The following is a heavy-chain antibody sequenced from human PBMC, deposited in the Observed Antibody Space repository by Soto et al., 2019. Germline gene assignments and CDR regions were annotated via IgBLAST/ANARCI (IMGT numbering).Heavy chain of an antibody. CDR3: ASELAASWGDFDF. CDR1: GYTFTNYG. Sequence: ASVKVSCKASGYTFTNYGISWVRQGPEQGLEWMGWISPYNGNTDYAQKLQGRVTMTKDTSTNTAYMELRSLRSDDTAVYYCASELAASWGDFDFWGQGTLVTVSS. CDR2: ISPYNGNT. J-gene: IGHJ4*02. D-gene: IGHD3-16*01. V-gene: IGHV1-18*01.